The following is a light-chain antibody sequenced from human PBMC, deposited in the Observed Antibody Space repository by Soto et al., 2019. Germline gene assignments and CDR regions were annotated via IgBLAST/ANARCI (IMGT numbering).Light chain of an antibody. V-gene: IGKV3D-15*01. J-gene: IGKJ5*01. CDR3: QQYDKWPPVT. CDR1: QSVSSS. Sequence: EIVMTQSPGTLSLSPGERVTLSCSASQSVSSSLAWYQQKPGQAPRLLIFGASRRATGIPDRFSGSGSGTEFTLTISSLQSEDFAVYYCQQYDKWPPVTFGQGTRLEIK. CDR2: GAS.